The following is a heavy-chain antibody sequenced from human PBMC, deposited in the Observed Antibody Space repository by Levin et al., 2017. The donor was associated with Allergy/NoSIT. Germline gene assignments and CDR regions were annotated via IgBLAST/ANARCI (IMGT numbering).Heavy chain of an antibody. Sequence: GGSLRLSCAASGFTFSSYSMNWVRQAPGKGLEWVSSISSSSSYIYYADSVKGRFTISRDNAKNSLYLQMTSLRAEDTAVYYCARALYSYGPLYYYYGMDVWGRGTTVTVSS. J-gene: IGHJ6*02. V-gene: IGHV3-21*01. CDR1: GFTFSSYS. CDR2: ISSSSSYI. CDR3: ARALYSYGPLYYYYGMDV. D-gene: IGHD5-18*01.